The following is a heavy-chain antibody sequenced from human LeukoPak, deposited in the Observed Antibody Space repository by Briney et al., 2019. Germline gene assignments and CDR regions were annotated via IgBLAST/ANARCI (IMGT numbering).Heavy chain of an antibody. J-gene: IGHJ5*02. V-gene: IGHV4-59*01. Sequence: SETLSLTCTVSGGSISGYYWSWIRQPPGKGLEWIGFIYYTGNTNYNPSRKSRLTISVDTSKNQFSLKVSSVTAADTAVYYCVRSKSGTYGWFDPWGQGTLVTVSS. D-gene: IGHD4-17*01. CDR1: GGSISGYY. CDR2: IYYTGNT. CDR3: VRSKSGTYGWFDP.